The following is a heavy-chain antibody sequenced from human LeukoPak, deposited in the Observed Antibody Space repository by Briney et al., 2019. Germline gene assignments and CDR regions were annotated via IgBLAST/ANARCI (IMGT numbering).Heavy chain of an antibody. CDR2: VRSRDKNYAT. CDR1: GLGFAGSA. Sequence: GGSLRLSCAASGLGFAGSAVHWVRQTSGRGLEWNGCVRSRDKNYATIYGASARGRFTISRDDSRNTASLQMNSLNTEDTAVYYFRHIEYVAPDSWGQGTLVTVSS. D-gene: IGHD2-21*01. V-gene: IGHV3-73*01. CDR3: RHIEYVAPDS. J-gene: IGHJ4*02.